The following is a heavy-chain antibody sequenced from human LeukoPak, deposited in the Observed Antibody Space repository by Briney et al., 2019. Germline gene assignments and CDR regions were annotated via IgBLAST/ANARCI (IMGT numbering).Heavy chain of an antibody. D-gene: IGHD6-19*01. CDR3: ARGGLHGQWLAGY. V-gene: IGHV1-69*13. Sequence: GASVKVSCKASGGTFSSYAISWVRQAPGQGLEWMGGIIPIFGTANYAQKFQGRVTITADESTSTAYMELSSLRSEDTAVYYCARGGLHGQWLAGYWGQGTLVTVSS. J-gene: IGHJ4*02. CDR2: IIPIFGTA. CDR1: GGTFSSYA.